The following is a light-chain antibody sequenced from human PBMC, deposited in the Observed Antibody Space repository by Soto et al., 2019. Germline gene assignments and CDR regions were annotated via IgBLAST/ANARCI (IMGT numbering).Light chain of an antibody. CDR2: DAS. J-gene: IGKJ5*01. CDR3: QQRSNWPT. Sequence: EIGLTQSPATLSLSPGERATLSCRASQSVSSYLAWYQQKPGQAPRLLIYDASNRATGIPARFSGSGSGTDFPLTISSLEPEDFAVYYWQQRSNWPTIGQGTRLEIK. V-gene: IGKV3-11*01. CDR1: QSVSSY.